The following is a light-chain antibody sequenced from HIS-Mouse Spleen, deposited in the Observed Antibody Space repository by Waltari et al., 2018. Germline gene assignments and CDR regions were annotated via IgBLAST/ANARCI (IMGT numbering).Light chain of an antibody. CDR1: SSDVGGSND. J-gene: IGLJ1*01. CDR2: EVS. V-gene: IGLV2-14*01. CDR3: SSYTSSSTYV. Sequence: QSALTQPASVSGSPGQSITISCTGTSSDVGGSNDVSWYQQHPGKAPKLMIYEVSNRPSGVSNRFSGSKSGNTASLTISGLQAEDEADYYCSSYTSSSTYVFGTGTKVTVL.